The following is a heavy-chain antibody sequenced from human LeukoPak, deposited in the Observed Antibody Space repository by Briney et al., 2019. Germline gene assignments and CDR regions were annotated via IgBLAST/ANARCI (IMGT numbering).Heavy chain of an antibody. J-gene: IGHJ4*02. CDR3: ARGHGTTGTTGPPGDY. D-gene: IGHD1-1*01. CDR2: IYYSGST. CDR1: GGSISSYY. Sequence: PSETLTLTCTVSGGSISSYYWSWIRQPPGKGLEWIGYIYYSGSTNYNPSLKSRVTISVDTSKNQFSLKLSSVTAADTAVYYCARGHGTTGTTGPPGDYWGQGTLVTVSS. V-gene: IGHV4-59*01.